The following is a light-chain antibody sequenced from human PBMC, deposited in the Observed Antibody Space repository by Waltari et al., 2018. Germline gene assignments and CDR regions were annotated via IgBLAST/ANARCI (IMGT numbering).Light chain of an antibody. CDR2: AAS. Sequence: DIQMTQSPSSLSASIRDRVTITCRPSQYISNNLNWYQQKPGKAPKLLIYAASNLQSGVPSRFSGSGSGTDFTLTISSLQPEDFVTYYCQQTYSSPQTFGGGTNVEIK. V-gene: IGKV1-39*01. CDR3: QQTYSSPQT. J-gene: IGKJ4*01. CDR1: QYISNN.